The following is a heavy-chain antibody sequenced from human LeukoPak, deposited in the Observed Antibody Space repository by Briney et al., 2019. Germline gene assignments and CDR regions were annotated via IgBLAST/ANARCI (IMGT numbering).Heavy chain of an antibody. Sequence: PGRSLRLSCAASGFTFSGSAMHWVRQASGKGLEWVGRIRSKANSYATAYAASVKGRFTISRDDSKNTAYLQMNSLKTEDTAVYYCTRLGYYYGSGSPNQYWGQGTLVTVSS. CDR2: IRSKANSYAT. CDR3: TRLGYYYGSGSPNQY. J-gene: IGHJ4*02. D-gene: IGHD3-10*01. CDR1: GFTFSGSA. V-gene: IGHV3-73*01.